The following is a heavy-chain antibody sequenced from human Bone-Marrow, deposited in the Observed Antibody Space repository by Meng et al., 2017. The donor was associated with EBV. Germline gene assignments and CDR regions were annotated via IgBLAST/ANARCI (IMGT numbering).Heavy chain of an antibody. CDR1: GGSIRSSNW. Sequence: QVQLQESGPRLVKPSGTLSLPCVASGGSIRSSNWWSWVRQPPGKGLEWIGEIFYGGSTNYNPSLESRVTISVDKSKNQFSLKLSSVTAADTAVYYCAAGFRELVRSRDYWGQGTLVTVSS. D-gene: IGHD3-10*01. CDR2: IFYGGST. V-gene: IGHV4-4*02. J-gene: IGHJ4*02. CDR3: AAGFRELVRSRDY.